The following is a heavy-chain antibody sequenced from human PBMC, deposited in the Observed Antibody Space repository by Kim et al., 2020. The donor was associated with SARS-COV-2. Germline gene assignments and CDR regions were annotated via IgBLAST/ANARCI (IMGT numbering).Heavy chain of an antibody. J-gene: IGHJ5*02. CDR1: GYSFTSYW. V-gene: IGHV5-51*01. CDR3: ARIPYCGGDCYPFDP. CDR2: IYPGDSDT. D-gene: IGHD2-21*02. Sequence: GESLKISCKGSGYSFTSYWIGWVRQMPGKGLEWMGIIYPGDSDTRYSPSFQGQVTSSADKSISTAYLQWSRLKASDTAMYYCARIPYCGGDCYPFDPWGQGTLVTVSS.